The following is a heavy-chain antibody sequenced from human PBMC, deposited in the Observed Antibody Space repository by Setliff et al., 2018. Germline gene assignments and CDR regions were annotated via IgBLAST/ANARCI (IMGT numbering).Heavy chain of an antibody. Sequence: SETLSLTCGASGGTFSDYYWSWVRQPPERELEWIGEINQSGTTNYNPPLKGRATISVDNSKNQFSLNLNSVTVADTAVYFCARGVRTGHLDSWGQGTLVTVSS. D-gene: IGHD1-1*01. V-gene: IGHV4-34*01. CDR2: INQSGTT. J-gene: IGHJ4*02. CDR3: ARGVRTGHLDS. CDR1: GGTFSDYY.